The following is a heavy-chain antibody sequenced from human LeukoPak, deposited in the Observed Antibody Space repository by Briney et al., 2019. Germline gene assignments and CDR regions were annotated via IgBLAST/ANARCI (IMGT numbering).Heavy chain of an antibody. Sequence: NPSETLSLTCTVSGVSINRSSYYWGWIRQPPGKGLEWIGSIYYSGRTYYNPSLKSRVTIFVDTSKNYFSLKVSSVSAADTAVYYCTRHTSAYNIDYWGQGTLVTVSS. CDR2: IYYSGRT. CDR1: GVSINRSSYY. V-gene: IGHV4-39*01. CDR3: TRHTSAYNIDY. J-gene: IGHJ4*02. D-gene: IGHD3-16*01.